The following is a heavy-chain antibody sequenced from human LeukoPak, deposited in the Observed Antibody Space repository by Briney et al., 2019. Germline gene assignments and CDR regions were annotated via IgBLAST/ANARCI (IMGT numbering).Heavy chain of an antibody. J-gene: IGHJ6*02. D-gene: IGHD3-3*01. CDR1: GFAFSRSW. CDR2: IKNDGTTT. V-gene: IGHV3-74*01. CDR3: ASDGGYAMAV. Sequence: GGSLRLSCAASGFAFSRSWIHWVRQAPGKGLVWVSHIKNDGTTTTYADSVRGRFTISRDSAKNTVSLQMNSLRAEDTAVYYCASDGGYAMAVWGQGTTVTVSS.